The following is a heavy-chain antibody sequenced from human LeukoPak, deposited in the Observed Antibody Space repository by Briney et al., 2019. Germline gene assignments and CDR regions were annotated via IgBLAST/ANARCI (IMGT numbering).Heavy chain of an antibody. CDR2: ISGSGGST. Sequence: PGGSLRLSCAASGFTFSTYAMSWVRQAPGKGLEWVSDISGSGGSTYYADSVKGRFTISRDSSKNTLYLQINSLRAEDTAIYYCAKTSRGNYWGQGTPVTVSS. D-gene: IGHD2-2*01. V-gene: IGHV3-23*01. J-gene: IGHJ4*02. CDR1: GFTFSTYA. CDR3: AKTSRGNY.